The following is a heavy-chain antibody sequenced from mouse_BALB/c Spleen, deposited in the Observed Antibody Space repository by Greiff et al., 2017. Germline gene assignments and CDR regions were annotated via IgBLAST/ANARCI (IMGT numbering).Heavy chain of an antibody. V-gene: IGHV3-6*02. CDR2: ISYDGSN. D-gene: IGHD2-4*01. Sequence: DVKLQESGPGIVKPSQSLSLTCSVTGYSITSGYYWNWIRQFPGNKLEWMGYISYDGSNNYNPSLKNRISITRDTSKNQFFLKLNSVTTEDTATYYCARRGIYYDYDVGFAYWGQGTLVTVSA. J-gene: IGHJ3*01. CDR1: GYSITSGYY. CDR3: ARRGIYYDYDVGFAY.